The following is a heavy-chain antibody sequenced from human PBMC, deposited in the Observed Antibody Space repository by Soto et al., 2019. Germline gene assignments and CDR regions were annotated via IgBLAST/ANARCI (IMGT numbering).Heavy chain of an antibody. CDR2: MNPNSGNT. CDR3: ARVDTAMVNWFDP. D-gene: IGHD5-18*01. CDR1: GYTFTSYD. J-gene: IGHJ5*02. Sequence: GASVKVSCKASGYTFTSYDINWGRQATGQGLEWMGWMNPNSGNTGYARKFQGRVTMTRNTSISTAYMELSSLRSEDTAVYYCARVDTAMVNWFDPWGQGTLVTVSS. V-gene: IGHV1-8*01.